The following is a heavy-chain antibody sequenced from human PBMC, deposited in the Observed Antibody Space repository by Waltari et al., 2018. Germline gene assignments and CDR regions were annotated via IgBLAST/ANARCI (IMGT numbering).Heavy chain of an antibody. CDR2: ISGSGGST. CDR3: TGVFGDYYGMDV. J-gene: IGHJ6*02. V-gene: IGHV3-23*01. Sequence: EVQLLESGGGLVQPGGSLRLSCAASGFTFSSYAMRWVRQAPGKGLEWVSAISGSGGSTYYADSVKGRFTISRDNSKNTLYLQMNSLRAEDTAVYYCTGVFGDYYGMDVWGQGTTVTVSS. D-gene: IGHD7-27*01. CDR1: GFTFSSYA.